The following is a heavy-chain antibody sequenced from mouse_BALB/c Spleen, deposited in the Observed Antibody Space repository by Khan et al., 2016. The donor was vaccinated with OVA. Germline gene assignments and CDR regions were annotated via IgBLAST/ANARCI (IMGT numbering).Heavy chain of an antibody. CDR3: ATYFGNPFAF. CDR1: GFNIKDTY. CDR2: IDPPNDDS. Sequence: VQLQQSGAELVKPGASVKLSCSASGFNIKDTYIHWMKKRPEQGLEWIGRIDPPNDDSKYGPKFQAKATLTEKTSTNTAYLQSSMQTSEDTTVYYCATYFGNPFAFWGQGTLVSVSA. D-gene: IGHD2-10*01. V-gene: IGHV14-3*02. J-gene: IGHJ3*01.